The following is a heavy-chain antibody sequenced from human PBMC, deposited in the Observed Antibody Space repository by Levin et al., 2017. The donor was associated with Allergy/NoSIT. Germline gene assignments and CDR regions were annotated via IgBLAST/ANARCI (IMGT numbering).Heavy chain of an antibody. CDR2: IDPSDSYT. CDR3: AILDCSSTSCYVGFDP. CDR1: GYSFTSYW. D-gene: IGHD2-2*01. Sequence: GGSLRLSCKGSGYSFTSYWISWVRQMPGKGLEWMGRIDPSDSYTNYSPSFQGHVTISADKSISTAYLQWSSLKASDTAMYYCAILDCSSTSCYVGFDPWGQGTLVTVSS. J-gene: IGHJ5*02. V-gene: IGHV5-10-1*01.